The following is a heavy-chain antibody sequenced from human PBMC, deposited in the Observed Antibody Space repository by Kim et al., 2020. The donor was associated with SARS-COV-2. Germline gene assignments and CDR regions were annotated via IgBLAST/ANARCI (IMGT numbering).Heavy chain of an antibody. V-gene: IGHV3-7*03. Sequence: GGSLRLSCAASGFTFSSYWMSWVRQAPGKGLEWVANIKQDGSEKYYVDSVKGRFTISRDNAKNSLYLQMNSLRAEDTAVYYCARDSGNYYYYYGMDVWGQRATVTVSS. D-gene: IGHD6-13*01. J-gene: IGHJ6*02. CDR2: IKQDGSEK. CDR3: ARDSGNYYYYYGMDV. CDR1: GFTFSSYW.